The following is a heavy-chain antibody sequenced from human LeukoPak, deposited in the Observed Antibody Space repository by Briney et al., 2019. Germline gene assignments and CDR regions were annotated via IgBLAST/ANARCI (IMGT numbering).Heavy chain of an antibody. V-gene: IGHV1-69*04. CDR3: VSIYFLVATSQYYYYGMDV. D-gene: IGHD2-15*01. CDR2: IIPILGIA. J-gene: IGHJ6*02. Sequence: SVKVSCKASGGTFSSYAISWVRQAPGQGLEWMGRIIPILGIANYAQKFQGRVTITADKSTSTAYMELSSLRSEDTAVYYCVSIYFLVATSQYYYYGMDVWGQGTTVTVSS. CDR1: GGTFSSYA.